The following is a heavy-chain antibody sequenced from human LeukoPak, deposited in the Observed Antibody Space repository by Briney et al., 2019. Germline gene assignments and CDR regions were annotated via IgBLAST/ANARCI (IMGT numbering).Heavy chain of an antibody. D-gene: IGHD3-10*01. J-gene: IGHJ5*02. CDR2: ISGSGDRT. Sequence: GSLRLSCAASGFTFSSYGMSWVRQAPGKGLEWVSAISGSGDRTYYADSVKGRFTISRDNSNNTLFLQMNSLRAEDTAVYYCAREARTYGSGRYYSWFDPWGQGTLVTVSS. CDR3: AREARTYGSGRYYSWFDP. V-gene: IGHV3-23*01. CDR1: GFTFSSYG.